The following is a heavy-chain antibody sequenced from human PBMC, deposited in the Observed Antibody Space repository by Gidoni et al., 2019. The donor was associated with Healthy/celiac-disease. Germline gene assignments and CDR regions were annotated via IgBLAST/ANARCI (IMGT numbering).Heavy chain of an antibody. Sequence: EVQLLESGGGLVQPGGSLRLSCAASGFTFSSYAMSWVRQAPGKGLEWVSAISGSGGSTYYADSVKGRFTISRDNSKNTLYLQMNSLRAEDTAVYYCAKSDYYDFWSGSAFDIWGQGTMVTVSS. CDR1: GFTFSSYA. D-gene: IGHD3-3*01. CDR3: AKSDYYDFWSGSAFDI. V-gene: IGHV3-23*01. CDR2: ISGSGGST. J-gene: IGHJ3*02.